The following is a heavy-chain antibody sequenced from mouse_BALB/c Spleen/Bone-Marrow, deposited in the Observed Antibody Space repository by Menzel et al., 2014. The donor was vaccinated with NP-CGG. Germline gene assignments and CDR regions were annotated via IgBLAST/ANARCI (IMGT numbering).Heavy chain of an antibody. Sequence: QVQLKQSGAELVRPGSSVKISCKSSGYSFSNYWMNWMKQRPGQGLEWIGQIYPGDGDTNYNGKFKGKATLTADKSSSTAYMQLSSLTSEDSAVYFCASRGDYSYAMDYRSQGTATSVSS. CDR1: GYSFSNYW. V-gene: IGHV1-80*01. J-gene: IGHJ4*01. D-gene: IGHD1-1*01. CDR3: ASRGDYSYAMDY. CDR2: IYPGDGDT.